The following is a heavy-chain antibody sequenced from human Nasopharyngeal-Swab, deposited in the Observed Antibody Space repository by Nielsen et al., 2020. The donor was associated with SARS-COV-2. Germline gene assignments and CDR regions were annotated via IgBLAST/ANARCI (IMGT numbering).Heavy chain of an antibody. Sequence: SETLSLTCTVSGGSISSGGYYWSWIRQHPGKGLEWIGYIYYSGGTYYNPSLKSRVTISVDTSKNQFSLKLSSVTAADTAVYYCARSMSGATVFDYWGQGTLVTVSS. CDR3: ARSMSGATVFDY. CDR2: IYYSGGT. CDR1: GGSISSGGYY. D-gene: IGHD1-26*01. V-gene: IGHV4-31*03. J-gene: IGHJ4*02.